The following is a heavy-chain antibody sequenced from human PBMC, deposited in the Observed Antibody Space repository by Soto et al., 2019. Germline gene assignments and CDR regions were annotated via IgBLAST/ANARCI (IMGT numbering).Heavy chain of an antibody. V-gene: IGHV4-39*02. Sequence: QLQLQESGPGLVKPSETLSLTCTVSGDSISTRSNYWAWIRQPPGKGLEWIGSIYYTGGTYYNPSLKSRVTLFLDTSKNQFSLNLNSVTAADTAVYYCAGEGPPIRAHNPPEYFQHWGQGTPVTVSS. CDR2: IYYTGGT. J-gene: IGHJ1*01. CDR3: AGEGPPIRAHNPPEYFQH. CDR1: GDSISTRSNY.